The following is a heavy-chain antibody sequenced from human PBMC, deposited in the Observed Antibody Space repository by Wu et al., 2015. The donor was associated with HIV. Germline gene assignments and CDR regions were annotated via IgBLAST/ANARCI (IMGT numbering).Heavy chain of an antibody. Sequence: QVQLVQFGAEVKKPGSSVKITCKASGDGFTSYAVSWVRQAPGQGLEWMGGINPLFAAPHYAQRFHDRLTITADASTTTAYMELRNLRSEDTAVYFCTRSNLAGSSDTWYSFDKWGQGTLVTVSS. CDR2: INPLFAAP. D-gene: IGHD6-13*01. J-gene: IGHJ4*02. CDR3: TRSNLAGSSDTWYSFDK. CDR1: GDGFTSYA. V-gene: IGHV1-69*12.